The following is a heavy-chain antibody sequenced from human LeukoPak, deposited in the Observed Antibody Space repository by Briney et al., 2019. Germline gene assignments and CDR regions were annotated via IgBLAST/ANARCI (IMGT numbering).Heavy chain of an antibody. J-gene: IGHJ6*03. D-gene: IGHD2-15*01. V-gene: IGHV3-23*01. CDR3: AKNGDRGAYCSGGSCYPYYYYNMDV. CDR1: GFSFSSYN. CDR2: ISSTGGTA. Sequence: GGSLRLSCAASGFSFSSYNMNWVRQAPGKGLEWVSAISSTGGTAYYADSVKGRFTISRDNSKNTLYLQMNSLRAEDTAIYYCAKNGDRGAYCSGGSCYPYYYYNMDVWGKGTTVTISS.